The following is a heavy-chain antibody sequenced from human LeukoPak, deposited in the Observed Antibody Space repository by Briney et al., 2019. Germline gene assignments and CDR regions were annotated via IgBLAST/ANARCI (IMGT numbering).Heavy chain of an antibody. CDR2: IDPNSGGT. J-gene: IGHJ4*02. CDR1: GYTLTGYY. V-gene: IGHV1-2*02. CDR3: ARARYCSGGSCYALGY. D-gene: IGHD2-15*01. Sequence: ASVNVSFKSSGYTLTGYYMHGVRQARGQGLEWMGWIDPNSGGTNYAQKFQGRVTLTRDTSISTAYMELSMLRSDDTAVYYCARARYCSGGSCYALGYWGQGTLVTVAS.